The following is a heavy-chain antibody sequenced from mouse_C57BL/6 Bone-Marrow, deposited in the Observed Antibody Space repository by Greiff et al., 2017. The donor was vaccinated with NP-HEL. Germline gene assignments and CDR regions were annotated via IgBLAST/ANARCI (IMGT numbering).Heavy chain of an antibody. CDR2: IRLKSDNYAT. V-gene: IGHV6-3*01. Sequence: EVQGVESGGGLVQPGGSMKLSCVASGFTFSNYWMNWVRQSPEKGLEWVAQIRLKSDNYATDYAESVKGRFTISRDDSKSSVYLQMNNLRAEDTGIYYCTGYYSNCYAMDYWGQGTSVTVSS. J-gene: IGHJ4*01. CDR1: GFTFSNYW. CDR3: TGYYSNCYAMDY. D-gene: IGHD2-5*01.